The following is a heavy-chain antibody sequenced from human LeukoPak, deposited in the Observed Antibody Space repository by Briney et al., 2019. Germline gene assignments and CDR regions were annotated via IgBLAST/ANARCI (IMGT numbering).Heavy chain of an antibody. D-gene: IGHD3-10*01. Sequence: GGSLRLSCAASGFTVSSNYMSWVRQAPGKGLEWVSVIYSGGSTYYADSVKGRFTISRDNSKNTLYLQMNSLRAEDTAVYYCARESREYGSGSYFHDYWGQGTLVTVPS. CDR2: IYSGGST. CDR3: ARESREYGSGSYFHDY. CDR1: GFTVSSNY. V-gene: IGHV3-66*01. J-gene: IGHJ4*02.